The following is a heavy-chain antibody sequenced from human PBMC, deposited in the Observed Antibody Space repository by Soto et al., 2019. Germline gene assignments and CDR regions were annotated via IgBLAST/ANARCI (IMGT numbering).Heavy chain of an antibody. CDR2: INAGNGNT. CDR1: GYTFTSYA. D-gene: IGHD5-12*01. CDR3: ARERMVATSGYYYYGMDV. Sequence: ASVKVSCKASGYTFTSYAMHWVRQAPGQRLEWMGWINAGNGNTKYSQKFQGRVTITRDTSASTAYMELSSLRSEDTAVYYCARERMVATSGYYYYGMDVWGQGTTVTVSS. J-gene: IGHJ6*02. V-gene: IGHV1-3*01.